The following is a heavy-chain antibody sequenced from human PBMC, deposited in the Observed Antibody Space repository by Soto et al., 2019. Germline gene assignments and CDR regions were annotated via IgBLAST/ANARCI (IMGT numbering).Heavy chain of an antibody. D-gene: IGHD3-10*01. CDR1: GLRFTSYS. CDR3: ASQFGEYPWDD. J-gene: IGHJ4*02. CDR2: ISYDGNNA. V-gene: IGHV3-30-3*01. Sequence: QVQLVESGGGVVQPGRSLRLSCAASGLRFTSYSMHWVRQAPGKGLEWVAVISYDGNNAYYADSVKDRFTVSRDNSKNTLYLQMNSLTIEDTAVYYCASQFGEYPWDDWGQGTLVTVSS.